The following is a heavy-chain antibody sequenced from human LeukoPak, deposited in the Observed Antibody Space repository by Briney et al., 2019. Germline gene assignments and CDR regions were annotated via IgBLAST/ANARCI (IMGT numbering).Heavy chain of an antibody. CDR2: IIPIFGTA. CDR1: GGTFSSYA. Sequence: ASVKVSCKASGGTFSSYAISWVRQAPGQGLEWMGGIIPIFGTANYAQKFQGRVTITADESTSTAYMELSSLRSEDTAVYYCARDSPFSFDGSGYPGATWFDPGGQGTLFPSPQ. V-gene: IGHV1-69*13. J-gene: IGHJ5*02. CDR3: ARDSPFSFDGSGYPGATWFDP. D-gene: IGHD3-22*01.